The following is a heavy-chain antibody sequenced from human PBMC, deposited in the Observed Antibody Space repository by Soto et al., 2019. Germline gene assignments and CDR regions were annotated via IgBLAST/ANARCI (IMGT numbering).Heavy chain of an antibody. J-gene: IGHJ5*02. CDR1: GGSVSSGSYY. Sequence: SETLSLTCTVSGGSVSSGSYYWSWIRQPPGKGLEWIGEINHSGSTNYNPSLKSRVTISVDTSKNQFSLKLSSVTAADTAVYYCARENYYGSGSYPRHHNWFDPWGQGTLVTVSS. CDR3: ARENYYGSGSYPRHHNWFDP. CDR2: INHSGST. D-gene: IGHD3-10*01. V-gene: IGHV4-39*07.